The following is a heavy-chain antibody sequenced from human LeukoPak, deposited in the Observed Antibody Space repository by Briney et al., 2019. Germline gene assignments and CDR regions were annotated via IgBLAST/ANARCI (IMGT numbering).Heavy chain of an antibody. CDR3: ARLSRRGYSYGPPGY. Sequence: ASVKVSCKASGYTFTSYGISWVRQAPGQGLEWMGWINPNSGGTNYAQKFQGRVTMTRDTSISTAYMELSRLRSDDTAVYYCARLSRRGYSYGPPGYWGQGTLVTVSS. CDR2: INPNSGGT. CDR1: GYTFTSYG. D-gene: IGHD5-18*01. V-gene: IGHV1-2*02. J-gene: IGHJ4*02.